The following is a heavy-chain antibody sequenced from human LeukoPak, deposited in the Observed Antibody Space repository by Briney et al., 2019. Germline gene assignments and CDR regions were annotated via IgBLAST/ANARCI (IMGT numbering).Heavy chain of an antibody. CDR3: TRAVAGHPD. Sequence: SETLSLTCAVSGVPISNYCWSWVRQSPRQGLEWIGEINHSGYTNYNPSLKSRVTMSIDTSKNQFSLKVTSVTAADAGVYYCTRAVAGHPDWGEGTLVTVSS. CDR2: INHSGYT. V-gene: IGHV4-34*01. D-gene: IGHD6-19*01. J-gene: IGHJ4*02. CDR1: GVPISNYC.